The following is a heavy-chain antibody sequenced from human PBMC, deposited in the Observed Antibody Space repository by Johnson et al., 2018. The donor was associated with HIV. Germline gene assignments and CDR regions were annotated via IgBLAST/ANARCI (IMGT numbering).Heavy chain of an antibody. CDR1: GFTFSTYD. J-gene: IGHJ3*01. CDR2: ARFDEVSK. Sequence: QVQLVESGGGVVQPGTSLRLSCAASGFTFSTYDMHWVRQAPGKGLEWVAVARFDEVSKYYIDSVKGRFTISRDNSKNTLYLQMNNRRAEDTSVYYCAKDFGSSSWHAFDVWGQGTMVTVSS. V-gene: IGHV3-33*06. CDR3: AKDFGSSSWHAFDV. D-gene: IGHD6-13*01.